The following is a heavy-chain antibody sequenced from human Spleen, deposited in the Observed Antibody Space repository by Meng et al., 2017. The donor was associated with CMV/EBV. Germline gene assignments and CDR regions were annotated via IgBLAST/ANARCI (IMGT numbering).Heavy chain of an antibody. CDR3: ARPQESPRV. D-gene: IGHD3-10*01. V-gene: IGHV3-66*04. Sequence: GGSLRLSCAASGSTFSDYWMSWVRQAPGKGLEWVSVIYSGGSTYYADSVKGRFTISRDNSKNTLYLQMNSLGAEDTAVYYCARPQESPRVWGQGTTVTVSS. J-gene: IGHJ6*02. CDR1: GSTFSDYW. CDR2: IYSGGST.